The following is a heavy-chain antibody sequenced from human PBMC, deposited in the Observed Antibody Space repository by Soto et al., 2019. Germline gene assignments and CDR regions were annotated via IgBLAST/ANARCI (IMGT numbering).Heavy chain of an antibody. D-gene: IGHD1-26*01. Sequence: GASVKVSCKASGGTFSSYTITWVRQAPGQGLEWMGRVIPTLDIANYAQKFQGRVTITADKSTSTAYMELSSLRYEDTAVYYCARDQDPGGTKLLDAFDMWGQGTVVTVSS. V-gene: IGHV1-69*04. CDR1: GGTFSSYT. CDR3: ARDQDPGGTKLLDAFDM. J-gene: IGHJ3*02. CDR2: VIPTLDIA.